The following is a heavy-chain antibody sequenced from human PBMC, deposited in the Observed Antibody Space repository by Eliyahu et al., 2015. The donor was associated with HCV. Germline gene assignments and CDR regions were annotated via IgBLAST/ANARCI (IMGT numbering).Heavy chain of an antibody. D-gene: IGHD6-19*01. CDR2: IHYRGST. Sequence: QVQLQESGPGLVKPSETLSLTCTVSGGSIPTYYWSWIRQPPGKGLEWIGYIHYRGSTNYNPSLKSRVTISVDTSKNQFSLNLTSVTAADTAVYYCASGGGGIAVAGTGGWFDPWGQGTLVTVSS. CDR3: ASGGGGIAVAGTGGWFDP. J-gene: IGHJ5*02. CDR1: GGSIPTYY. V-gene: IGHV4-59*01.